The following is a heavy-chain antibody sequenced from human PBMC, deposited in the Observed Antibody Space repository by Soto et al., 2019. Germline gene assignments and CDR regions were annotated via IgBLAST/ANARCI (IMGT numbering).Heavy chain of an antibody. V-gene: IGHV3-48*02. Sequence: EVQLVESGGGLVQPGGSLRLSCAASGFTFSSFSMNWVRQAPGKGLEWIAYISRASTYMFYADSVKGRFTISRDDGKNLVFLQMNSLRDEDTAVYYCARGHIYAFDYWGQGTLLTVSS. J-gene: IGHJ4*02. CDR1: GFTFSSFS. CDR2: ISRASTYM. CDR3: ARGHIYAFDY. D-gene: IGHD3-16*01.